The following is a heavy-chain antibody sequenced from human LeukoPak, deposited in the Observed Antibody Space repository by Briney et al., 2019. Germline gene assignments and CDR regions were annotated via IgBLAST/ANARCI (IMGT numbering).Heavy chain of an antibody. Sequence: GGSLRLSCAASGFTFSSYGMHWVRQAPGKGLEWVVFIRYDGSDKYYADSVKGRFTISRDNSKNTLYLQMNSLRAEDTAVYYCASVYYYDSSGYYPFGYWGQGTLVTVSS. V-gene: IGHV3-30*02. CDR3: ASVYYYDSSGYYPFGY. CDR1: GFTFSSYG. D-gene: IGHD3-22*01. J-gene: IGHJ4*02. CDR2: IRYDGSDK.